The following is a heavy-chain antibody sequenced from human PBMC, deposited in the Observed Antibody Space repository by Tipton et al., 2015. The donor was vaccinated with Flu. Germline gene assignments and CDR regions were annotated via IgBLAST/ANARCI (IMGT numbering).Heavy chain of an antibody. CDR2: ITTYDGNP. CDR1: GYTFTNHG. J-gene: IGHJ3*02. V-gene: IGHV1-18*04. D-gene: IGHD3-10*01. CDR3: AREARFGEGDAFDI. Sequence: QVQLVQSGPEVKKPGASVRVSCKASGYTFTNHGINWVRQAPGQGLEWMGWITTYDGNPNYAQDFQGRVTMTTDRSTTTAYMDPTSLRSDDTTVYYCAREARFGEGDAFDIWGQGTMVTVS.